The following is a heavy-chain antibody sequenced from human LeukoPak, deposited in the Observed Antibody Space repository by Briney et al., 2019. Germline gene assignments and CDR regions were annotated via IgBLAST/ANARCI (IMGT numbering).Heavy chain of an antibody. CDR2: INHSGST. Sequence: NTSETLSLTCAVYGGPFSGYYWSWIRQPPGKGLEWMGEINHSGSTNYNPSLKSRVTISVDTSKNQFSLKLSSVTAADTAVYYCARGGRKWRKLLWFGELGPRDYWGQGTLVTVSS. J-gene: IGHJ4*02. V-gene: IGHV4-34*01. CDR1: GGPFSGYY. D-gene: IGHD3-10*01. CDR3: ARGGRKWRKLLWFGELGPRDY.